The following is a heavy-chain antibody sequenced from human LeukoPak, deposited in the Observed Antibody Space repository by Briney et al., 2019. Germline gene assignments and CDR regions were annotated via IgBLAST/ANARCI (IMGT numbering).Heavy chain of an antibody. CDR3: ASEDSSGWYGDY. CDR2: IYYSGST. D-gene: IGHD6-19*01. V-gene: IGHV4-39*01. CDR1: GGSISSSSYY. Sequence: PSETLSLTCTVSGGSISSSSYYWGWIHQPPGKGLEWIGSIYYSGSTYFNPSLRSRVTISVDTSKNQFSLKLSSVTAADTAVYYCASEDSSGWYGDYWGQGTLVTVSS. J-gene: IGHJ4*02.